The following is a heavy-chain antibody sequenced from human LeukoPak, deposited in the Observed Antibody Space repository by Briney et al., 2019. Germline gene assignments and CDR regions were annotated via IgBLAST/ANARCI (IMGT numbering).Heavy chain of an antibody. Sequence: PGGSLRLSCAASGFTFSSYAMYWVRQAPGKGLEWVAVISYDGSNKYYADSVKGRFTISRDNSKNTLYLQMNSLRAEDTAVYYCARQSGYSSSWYPEWGQGTLVTVSS. D-gene: IGHD6-13*01. CDR2: ISYDGSNK. CDR1: GFTFSSYA. J-gene: IGHJ4*02. CDR3: ARQSGYSSSWYPE. V-gene: IGHV3-30-3*01.